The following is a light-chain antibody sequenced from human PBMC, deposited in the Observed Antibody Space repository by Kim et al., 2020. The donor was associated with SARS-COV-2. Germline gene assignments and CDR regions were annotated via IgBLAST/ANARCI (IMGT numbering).Light chain of an antibody. CDR2: QDS. J-gene: IGLJ2*01. Sequence: VPPGQTASITCSGDKLGDKYACWYQQKPGQSPVLVIYQDSKRPAGIPERFSGSNSGNTATLTISGTQAMDEADYYCQAWDSSTVVFGGGTQLTVL. CDR3: QAWDSSTVV. V-gene: IGLV3-1*01. CDR1: KLGDKY.